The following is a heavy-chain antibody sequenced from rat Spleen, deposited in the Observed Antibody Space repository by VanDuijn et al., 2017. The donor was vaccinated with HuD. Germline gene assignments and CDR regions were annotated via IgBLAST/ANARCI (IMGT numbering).Heavy chain of an antibody. D-gene: IGHD1-11*01. CDR2: IIYDGGRT. V-gene: IGHV5-29*01. J-gene: IGHJ3*01. CDR1: GFTFNNYG. Sequence: EVQLVESNGGLVQPGRSLKLSCAASGFTFNNYGMAWVRQAPKKGLEWVATIIYDGGRTYYRDSVKGRFTISRDNAKSTLYLQMNSLRSEDTATYYCARPTEGIAWFAYWGQGTLVTVSS. CDR3: ARPTEGIAWFAY.